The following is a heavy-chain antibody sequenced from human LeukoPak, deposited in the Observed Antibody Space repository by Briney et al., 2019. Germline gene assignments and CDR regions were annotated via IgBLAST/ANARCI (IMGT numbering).Heavy chain of an antibody. D-gene: IGHD2-15*01. CDR1: GGSISSYY. J-gene: IGHJ5*02. V-gene: IGHV4-59*01. Sequence: PSETLSLTCTVSGGSISSYYWSWIRQPPGKGLEWIGYIYYSGNTNYNPSLKSRVTISVDTSKNQFSLKLSSVTAADTAVYYCARDMVAAGSWFDPWGQGALVTVSS. CDR2: IYYSGNT. CDR3: ARDMVAAGSWFDP.